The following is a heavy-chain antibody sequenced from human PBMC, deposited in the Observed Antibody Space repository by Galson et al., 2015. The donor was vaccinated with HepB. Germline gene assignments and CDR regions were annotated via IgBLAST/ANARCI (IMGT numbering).Heavy chain of an antibody. CDR2: ISYDGSNK. CDR1: GFTFSSYA. CDR3: ARDPSYSGNDYWYFDL. D-gene: IGHD5-12*01. J-gene: IGHJ2*01. V-gene: IGHV3-30*04. Sequence: SLRLSCAASGFTFSSYAMHWVRQAPGKGLEWVAVISYDGSNKYYADSVKGRFTISRDNSKNTLYLQMNSLRAEDTAVYYCARDPSYSGNDYWYFDLWGRGTLVTVSS.